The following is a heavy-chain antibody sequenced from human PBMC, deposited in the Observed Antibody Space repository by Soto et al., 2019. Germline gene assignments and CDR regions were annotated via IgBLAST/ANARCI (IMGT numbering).Heavy chain of an antibody. CDR1: GGSISSGGYY. J-gene: IGHJ4*02. Sequence: SETLSLTCTVSGGSISSGGYYWSWIRQHPGKGLEWIGYIYYSGSTYYNPSLKSRVTISVDTSKNQFSLKLSSVTAADTAVYYCARGLRPIAAAGTFTDYWGQGTLVTSPQ. D-gene: IGHD6-13*01. V-gene: IGHV4-31*03. CDR2: IYYSGST. CDR3: ARGLRPIAAAGTFTDY.